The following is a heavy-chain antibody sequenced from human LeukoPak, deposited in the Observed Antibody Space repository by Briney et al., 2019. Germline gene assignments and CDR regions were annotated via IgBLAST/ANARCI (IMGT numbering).Heavy chain of an antibody. CDR1: GFTFSSYE. D-gene: IGHD1-26*01. V-gene: IGHV3-48*03. CDR2: ISSSGGTI. CDR3: ARDIVGATHMDV. Sequence: PGGSLRLSCAASGFTFSSYEMNWVRQAPGKGLEWVSYISSSGGTINYADSVKGRFTISRDNAKNSLYLQMNSLRAEDTAVYYCARDIVGATHMDVWGKGTTVTVSS. J-gene: IGHJ6*03.